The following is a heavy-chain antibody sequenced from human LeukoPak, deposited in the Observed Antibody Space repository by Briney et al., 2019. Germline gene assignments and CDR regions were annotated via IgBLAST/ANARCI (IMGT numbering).Heavy chain of an antibody. V-gene: IGHV4-59*12. D-gene: IGHD6-19*01. J-gene: IGHJ4*02. Sequence: SETLSLTCTVSGGSISTYFWSWIRQPPGKGLEWIGYIYHDGSTNYNPSLNRRVAISVDTSQNEFSLKLTSVTAADTAVYYCARGETYSSGWPYFDYWGQGTLATVSS. CDR3: ARGETYSSGWPYFDY. CDR1: GGSISTYF. CDR2: IYHDGST.